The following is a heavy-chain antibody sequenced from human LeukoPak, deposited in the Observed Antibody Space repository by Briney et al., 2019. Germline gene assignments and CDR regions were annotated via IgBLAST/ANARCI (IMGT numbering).Heavy chain of an antibody. V-gene: IGHV4-31*03. CDR3: ARDLDGYTRYDY. J-gene: IGHJ4*02. CDR1: GGSISSGGY. Sequence: SETLSLTCTVSGGSISSGGYWSWIRQLPGKGLEWIGYIYYSGTTYYNPSLKSRVSISVDTSKNQFPLKLSSVTVADTAVYYCARDLDGYTRYDYWGQGTLVTVSS. D-gene: IGHD3-9*01. CDR2: IYYSGTT.